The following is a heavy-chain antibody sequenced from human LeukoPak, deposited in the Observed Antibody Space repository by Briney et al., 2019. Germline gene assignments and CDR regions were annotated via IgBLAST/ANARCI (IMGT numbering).Heavy chain of an antibody. D-gene: IGHD3-9*01. J-gene: IGHJ5*02. CDR2: INHSGST. CDR3: ARSSGYDILTVYFGP. V-gene: IGHV4-34*01. CDR1: GGSFSGYY. Sequence: KPSETLSLTCAVYGGSFSGYYWSWIRQPPGKGLEWIGEINHSGSTNYNPSLKSRVTISVDTSKNQFSLKLSSVTAADTAVYYCARSSGYDILTVYFGPWGQGTLVTVSS.